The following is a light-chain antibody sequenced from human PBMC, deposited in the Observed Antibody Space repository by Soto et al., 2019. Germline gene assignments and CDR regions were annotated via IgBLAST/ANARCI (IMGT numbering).Light chain of an antibody. CDR2: DVS. CDR1: SSDAGDRKF. J-gene: IGLJ2*01. V-gene: IGLV2-14*03. Sequence: QSALTQPASVSGSPGQSTAISCTGTSSDAGDRKFVSWYQHHPGKAPKLIIFDVSHRPSGVSNRFSGSNSGNTASLTISGLQAEDEADYYCSSYTRSGAVFGGGTKLTVL. CDR3: SSYTRSGAV.